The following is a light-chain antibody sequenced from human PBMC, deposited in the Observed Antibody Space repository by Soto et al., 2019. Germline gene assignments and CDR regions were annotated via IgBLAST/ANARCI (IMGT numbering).Light chain of an antibody. CDR3: QQYGTSPWT. Sequence: EIVLTQSPGTLSLSPGQRATLSCRASQSVSRNYVAWYQQKLGQGPRRLIYGASSRATGIPDRFSGSGSGTDFTLTISGLEPEDFAVYHCQQYGTSPWTFGQGTKVEIK. J-gene: IGKJ1*01. V-gene: IGKV3-20*01. CDR1: QSVSRNY. CDR2: GAS.